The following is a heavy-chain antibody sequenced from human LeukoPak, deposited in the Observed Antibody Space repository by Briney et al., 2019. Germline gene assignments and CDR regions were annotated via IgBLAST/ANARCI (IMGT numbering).Heavy chain of an antibody. CDR3: ARDPPAYPCTSTRCYPEVDY. CDR1: GYTFTGNY. V-gene: IGHV1-2*02. J-gene: IGHJ4*02. Sequence: GASEKVSCKASGYTFTGNYIHWVRQAPGQGLEWMGWINPKNGDTNSAQTFQGRVTLTRDTSISTAYMELSSLKSDDTAVYYCARDPPAYPCTSTRCYPEVDYWGQGTLVTVSS. D-gene: IGHD2-2*01. CDR2: INPKNGDT.